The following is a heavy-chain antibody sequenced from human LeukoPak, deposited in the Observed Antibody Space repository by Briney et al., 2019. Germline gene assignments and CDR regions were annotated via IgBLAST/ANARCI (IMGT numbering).Heavy chain of an antibody. Sequence: GASVKVSCKASGYTFTSYGISWVRQAPGQGLEWMGWISAYNGNTNYAQKLQGRVTMTTDTSTSTAYMELRSLRSDDTAVYYCARDYCSSTSCKPYYYYGMAVWGQGTTVTVSS. CDR3: ARDYCSSTSCKPYYYYGMAV. CDR1: GYTFTSYG. D-gene: IGHD2-2*01. V-gene: IGHV1-18*01. J-gene: IGHJ6*02. CDR2: ISAYNGNT.